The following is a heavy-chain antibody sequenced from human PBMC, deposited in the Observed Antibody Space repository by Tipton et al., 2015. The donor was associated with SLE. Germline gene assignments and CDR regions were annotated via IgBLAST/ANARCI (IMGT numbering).Heavy chain of an antibody. J-gene: IGHJ4*02. D-gene: IGHD2-21*02. V-gene: IGHV4-34*01. CDR1: GGSFSGYY. CDR3: ARPPTYCGGGCYSFFDY. Sequence: TLSLTCAVYGGSFSGYYWSWIRQPPGKGLEWIGEINHSGSTNYNPSLKSRVTISVDTSKNQFSLKLSSVTAADTAVYYCARPPTYCGGGCYSFFDYWGQGTLVTVSS. CDR2: INHSGST.